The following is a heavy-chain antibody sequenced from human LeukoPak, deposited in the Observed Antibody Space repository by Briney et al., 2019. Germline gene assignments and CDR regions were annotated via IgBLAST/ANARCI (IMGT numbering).Heavy chain of an antibody. CDR1: GGSISSYY. Sequence: PSETLSLTSTVSGGSISSYYWSWIRQPPGKGLEWIGYIYYSGSTNYNPSLKSRVTISVDTSKNQFSLKLSSVTAADTAVYYCARGGVISYYFDYWGQGTLVTVSS. D-gene: IGHD3-16*02. V-gene: IGHV4-59*01. CDR3: ARGGVISYYFDY. CDR2: IYYSGST. J-gene: IGHJ4*02.